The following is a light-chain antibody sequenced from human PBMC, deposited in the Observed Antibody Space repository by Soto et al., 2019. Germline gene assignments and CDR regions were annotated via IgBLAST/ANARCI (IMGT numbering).Light chain of an antibody. CDR2: KAS. V-gene: IGKV1-5*03. J-gene: IGKJ4*01. CDR3: QQYNNWPPIT. Sequence: IQMTQSPSTLSGSVGDRVTMSCRASQTISSWLAWYQQKPGKAPKLLIYKASTLKSGVPSRFSGSGSGTEFTLTISSLQSEDFGIYYCQQYNNWPPITFGGGTKVDIK. CDR1: QTISSW.